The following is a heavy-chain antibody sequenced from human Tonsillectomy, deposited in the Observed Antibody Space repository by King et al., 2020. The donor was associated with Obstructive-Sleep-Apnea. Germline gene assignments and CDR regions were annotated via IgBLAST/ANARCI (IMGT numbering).Heavy chain of an antibody. CDR2: ISNDGSNK. Sequence: VQLVESGGGVVQPGRSLRLSCAASGFTFSSYVIHWVRQAPGKGLEWVSLISNDGSNKYYANSVNGGFTISRDNSKNTLYLQMNSLRAEDTAVYYCARDNILAASDFYFDYWGQGTLVTVSS. V-gene: IGHV3-30*04. CDR1: GFTFSSYV. D-gene: IGHD3-9*01. CDR3: ARDNILAASDFYFDY. J-gene: IGHJ4*02.